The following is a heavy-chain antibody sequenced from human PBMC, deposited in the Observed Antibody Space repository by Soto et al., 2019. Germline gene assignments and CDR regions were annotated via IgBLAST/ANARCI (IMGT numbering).Heavy chain of an antibody. Sequence: EVQLVESGGGLITPGGSLRLSCEASGFPFSPAWMNWVRQAPGKGLEWVCLIKSQGGGGTAHYAAPVKGRFTISRDDSRNTVYLQMNSLNPEDTALYYCSWQQEFYYGRAVWGQGTTVTVSS. V-gene: IGHV3-15*07. CDR1: GFPFSPAW. D-gene: IGHD6-13*01. J-gene: IGHJ6*02. CDR2: IKSQGGGGTA. CDR3: SWQQEFYYGRAV.